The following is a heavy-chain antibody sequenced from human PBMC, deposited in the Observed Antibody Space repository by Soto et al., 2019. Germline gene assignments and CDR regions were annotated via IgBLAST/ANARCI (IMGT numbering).Heavy chain of an antibody. D-gene: IGHD3-3*01. J-gene: IGHJ4*02. CDR3: ARAKYYDFWSGYYGYFDY. CDR1: GFTFSSYG. CDR2: IWYDGSNK. Sequence: GGSLRLSCAASGFTFSSYGMHWVRQAPGKGLEWVAVIWYDGSNKYYADSVKGRFTISRDNSKNTLYLQMNSLRAEDTAVYYCARAKYYDFWSGYYGYFDYWGQGTLVTVSS. V-gene: IGHV3-33*01.